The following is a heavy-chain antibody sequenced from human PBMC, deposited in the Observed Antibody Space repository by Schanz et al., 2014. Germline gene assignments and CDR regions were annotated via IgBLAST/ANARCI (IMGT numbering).Heavy chain of an antibody. D-gene: IGHD3-10*01. CDR3: ARHRFGVFYYGLDV. Sequence: QVLQVQSGSELKKPGTSVKVSCKASGYTFNNYTYVMIWVRQAPGLGLEWMGWISDYNGKTNYAQKFQDRVIMSTDRSSSTAYWELRSLTSDDSAIYYCARHRFGVFYYGLDVWGQGTTILVSS. J-gene: IGHJ6*02. V-gene: IGHV1-18*01. CDR2: ISDYNGKT. CDR1: GYTFNNYTYV.